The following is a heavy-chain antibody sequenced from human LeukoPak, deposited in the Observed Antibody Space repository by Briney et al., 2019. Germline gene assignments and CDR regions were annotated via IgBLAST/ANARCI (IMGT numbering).Heavy chain of an antibody. CDR1: GFIFSSYS. V-gene: IGHV3-21*01. J-gene: IGHJ5*02. D-gene: IGHD3-10*01. Sequence: GGCLRLSCAASGFIFSSYSMNWVRQAPGKGLEWVSSINPAGTSTFHADSVKGRFTISRDNTENSLYMQMDSLRDEDTAGYYCVRDFLGESGAGGPWGQGTLVTVSS. CDR3: VRDFLGESGAGGP. CDR2: INPAGTST.